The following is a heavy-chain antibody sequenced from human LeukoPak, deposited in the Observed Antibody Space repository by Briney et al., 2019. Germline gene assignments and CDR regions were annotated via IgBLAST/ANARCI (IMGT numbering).Heavy chain of an antibody. Sequence: GRSLRLSCAASGFSFSNYGMHWVRQAPGKGLDWVAVISSDGSDKYYADSVKGRFTISRDNSKNTLYLQMNSLRAEDTAVYYCAKDKGREGDYWGQGTLVTVSS. CDR1: GFSFSNYG. J-gene: IGHJ4*02. CDR2: ISSDGSDK. V-gene: IGHV3-30*18. D-gene: IGHD1-26*01. CDR3: AKDKGREGDY.